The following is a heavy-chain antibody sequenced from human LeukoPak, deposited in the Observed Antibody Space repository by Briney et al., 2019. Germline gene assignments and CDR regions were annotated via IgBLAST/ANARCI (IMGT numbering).Heavy chain of an antibody. Sequence: SETLSLTCTVSGGSISSDHWSWTRQPPGKGLEWIGYIYYSGSTNYNPSLKSRVTISVDTSKNQFSLKLSSVTAADTAVYYCARHRALADIVLVPTAMRRYGMDVRGQGTTVTVSS. J-gene: IGHJ6*02. CDR1: GGSISSDH. D-gene: IGHD2-2*01. CDR2: IYYSGST. CDR3: ARHRALADIVLVPTAMRRYGMDV. V-gene: IGHV4-59*08.